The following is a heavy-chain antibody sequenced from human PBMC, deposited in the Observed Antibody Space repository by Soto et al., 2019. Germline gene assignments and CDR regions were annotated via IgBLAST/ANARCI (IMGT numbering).Heavy chain of an antibody. Sequence: QVQLVQSGAEVKKPGASVKVSCKASGYTFTSYGISWVRQAPGQGLEWMGWISAYNGNTNYAQKLQGRVTMTTDTSTSTAYMELRSLRSDYTAVYYCARDRDTAMVSWPRTGCFDYWGQGTLVTVSS. CDR3: ARDRDTAMVSWPRTGCFDY. CDR1: GYTFTSYG. J-gene: IGHJ4*02. CDR2: ISAYNGNT. D-gene: IGHD5-18*01. V-gene: IGHV1-18*01.